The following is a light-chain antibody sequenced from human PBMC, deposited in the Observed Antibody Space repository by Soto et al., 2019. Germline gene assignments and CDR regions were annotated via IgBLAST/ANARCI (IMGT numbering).Light chain of an antibody. V-gene: IGLV7-46*01. J-gene: IGLJ3*02. Sequence: QAVVTQEPSLTVSPGGTVSLTCGSSTGAVTSGHFPYWFQQKPGQAPRTSIYDTNNKQSWTPARFSASLLGGKAALTLSAAQPEDEADYYCLLSYSDARVFGGGTKLTVL. CDR3: LLSYSDARV. CDR1: TGAVTSGHF. CDR2: DTN.